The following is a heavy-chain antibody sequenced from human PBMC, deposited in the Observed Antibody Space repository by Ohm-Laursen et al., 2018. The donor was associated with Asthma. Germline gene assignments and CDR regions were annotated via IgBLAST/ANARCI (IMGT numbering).Heavy chain of an antibody. Sequence: VASVKVSCKASGGTFSSYAISWVRQAPGQGLEWMGIINPSGGSTSYAQKFQGRVTMTRDTSTSTVYMELSSLRSEDTAVYYCARDLGSGSTDYWGQGTLVTVSS. J-gene: IGHJ4*02. CDR2: INPSGGST. V-gene: IGHV1-46*01. CDR3: ARDLGSGSTDY. D-gene: IGHD3-10*01. CDR1: GGTFSSYA.